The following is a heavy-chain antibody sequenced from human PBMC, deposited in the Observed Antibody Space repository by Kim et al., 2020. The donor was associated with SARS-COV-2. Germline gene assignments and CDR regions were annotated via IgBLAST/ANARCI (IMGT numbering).Heavy chain of an antibody. CDR1: GFTFSTYW. V-gene: IGHV3-74*01. J-gene: IGHJ3*01. CDR2: IRTDGNNI. D-gene: IGHD7-27*01. CDR3: ARDKWGAFDV. Sequence: GGSLRLSCAASGFTFSTYWMHWVRQVPGKGLVWVSRIRTDGNNIGYADSVKGRFSISRDNADNTVYLQMDSLRAEDTAVYYCARDKWGAFDVWGQGTMVT.